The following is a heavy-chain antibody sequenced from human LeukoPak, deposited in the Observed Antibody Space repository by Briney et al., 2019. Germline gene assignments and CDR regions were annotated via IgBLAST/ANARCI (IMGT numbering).Heavy chain of an antibody. J-gene: IGHJ6*03. CDR1: GFTFSSSW. CDR3: ARGFGSSIPYSYYYYLDV. Sequence: GGSLRLFCAASGFTFSSSWMSWIRQGPVKGLEWVANIKQDGSEKYYVDSVKGRFTISRDDDKNSLYLQMNSLSAEDTAVYYCARGFGSSIPYSYYYYLDVWGKGTTVTISS. D-gene: IGHD6-6*01. CDR2: IKQDGSEK. V-gene: IGHV3-7*01.